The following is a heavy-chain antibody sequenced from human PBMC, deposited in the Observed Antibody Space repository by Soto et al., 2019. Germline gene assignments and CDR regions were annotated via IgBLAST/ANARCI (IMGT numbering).Heavy chain of an antibody. V-gene: IGHV1-8*01. D-gene: IGHD5-12*01. CDR2: MNPNSGNT. CDR1: GYTFTSYD. J-gene: IGHJ6*03. Sequence: ASVKVSCKASGYTFTSYDINWVRQATGQGLEWMGWMNPNSGNTGYAQKFQGRVNMTRNTSISTAYMELSSLRSEDTAVYYCARGPVARIYYYYYMDVWGKGTTVTVSS. CDR3: ARGPVARIYYYYYMDV.